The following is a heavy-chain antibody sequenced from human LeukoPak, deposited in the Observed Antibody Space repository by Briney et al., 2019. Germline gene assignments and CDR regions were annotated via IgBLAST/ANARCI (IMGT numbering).Heavy chain of an antibody. CDR2: IIPIFGTT. D-gene: IGHD6-13*01. Sequence: SLKLSCKPSGGGFSPYGISRVRQAPGHGPEWGGGIIPIFGTTKYAQRFQGRVTMTEDERTTKVYMELRDLKSQDTAVYFCAITVHSNAWYLGLFDLWRQGSLVSVS. CDR3: AITVHSNAWYLGLFDL. J-gene: IGHJ5*02. V-gene: IGHV1-69*13. CDR1: GGGFSPYG.